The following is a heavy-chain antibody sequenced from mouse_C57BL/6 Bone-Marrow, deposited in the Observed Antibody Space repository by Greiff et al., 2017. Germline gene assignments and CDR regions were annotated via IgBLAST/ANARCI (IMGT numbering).Heavy chain of an antibody. CDR2: FDPKSGST. CDR3: ARGVLRGGFAY. Sequence: QVQLQQPGAELVKPGASVKLSCKASGYTFTSYWMHWVKQRPGRGLEWIGRFDPKSGSTKYNEKFKSKATMTVDNPSSTAYMQLSSLTSEDSAVYFCARGVLRGGFAYGGQGTLVTVSA. J-gene: IGHJ3*01. V-gene: IGHV1-72*01. D-gene: IGHD1-1*01. CDR1: GYTFTSYW.